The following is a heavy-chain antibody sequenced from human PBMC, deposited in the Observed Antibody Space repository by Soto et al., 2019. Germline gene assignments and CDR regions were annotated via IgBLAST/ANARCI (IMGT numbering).Heavy chain of an antibody. J-gene: IGHJ6*02. CDR1: GFTFSSYA. D-gene: IGHD6-19*01. V-gene: IGHV3-23*01. CDR2: ISGSGGST. Sequence: GGSLRLSCAASGFTFSSYAMSWVRQAPGKGLEWVSAISGSGGSTYYADSVKGRFTISRDNSKNTLYLQMNSLRAEDTAVYYCAKVGVRDEQWLVLVYYGMDVWGQGTTVTVSS. CDR3: AKVGVRDEQWLVLVYYGMDV.